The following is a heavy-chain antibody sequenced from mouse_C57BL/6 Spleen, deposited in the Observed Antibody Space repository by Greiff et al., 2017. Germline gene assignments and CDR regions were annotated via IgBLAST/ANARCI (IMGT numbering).Heavy chain of an antibody. J-gene: IGHJ3*01. CDR1: GYTFTSYW. V-gene: IGHV1-64*01. CDR3: ARGDYVGVWCAY. Sequence: QVQLQQSGAELVKPGASVKLSCKASGYTFTSYWMHWVKQRPGQGLEWIGMIHPNSGSTNYNEKFKSKATLTVDKSSSTAYMQLSSLTSEDSAVYYCARGDYVGVWCAYWGQGTLVTVSA. CDR2: IHPNSGST. D-gene: IGHD2-4*01.